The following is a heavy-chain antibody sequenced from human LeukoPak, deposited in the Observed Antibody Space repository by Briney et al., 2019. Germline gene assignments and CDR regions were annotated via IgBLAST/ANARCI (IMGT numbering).Heavy chain of an antibody. CDR3: AREKANYDSSGYYSPAIDY. V-gene: IGHV1-18*01. CDR2: ISAYNGNT. D-gene: IGHD3-22*01. CDR1: GYTFTSYG. Sequence: ASVKVSCKASGYTFTSYGIGWVRQAPGQGLEWMGWISAYNGNTNYAQKLQGRVTMTTDTSTSTAYMELRSLRSDDTAVYYRAREKANYDSSGYYSPAIDYWGQGTLVTVSS. J-gene: IGHJ4*02.